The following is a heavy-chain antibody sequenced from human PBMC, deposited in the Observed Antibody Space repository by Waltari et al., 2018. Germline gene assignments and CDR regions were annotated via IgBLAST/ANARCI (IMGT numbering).Heavy chain of an antibody. V-gene: IGHV3-53*04. CDR3: ARITKFFCSGGSCYSGPEEGGMDV. Sequence: EVQLVESGGDLVQPGGSLRLSCSASGFTVRSHYMSWVRQAPGKGLEWVSVIYSGGKTYYADSLKGRFTISRDNSKNTLYLQMNSLRTEDTAVYYCARITKFFCSGGSCYSGPEEGGMDVWGQGTTVTVSS. J-gene: IGHJ6*02. CDR2: IYSGGKT. CDR1: GFTVRSHY. D-gene: IGHD2-15*01.